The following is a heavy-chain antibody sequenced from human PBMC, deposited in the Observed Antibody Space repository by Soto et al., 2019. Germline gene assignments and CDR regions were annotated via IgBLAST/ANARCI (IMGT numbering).Heavy chain of an antibody. D-gene: IGHD2-2*01. J-gene: IGHJ6*03. CDR2: ISSSSYI. CDR3: LRDEVVPAAYSMDV. Sequence: GGSLRLSCAASGFTFSSYSMNWVRQAPGKGLEWVSSISSSSYIYYADSVKGRFTISRDNAKNSLYLQMNSLRAEDTAVYYCLRDEVVPAAYSMDVWGKGSTVTVSS. V-gene: IGHV3-21*01. CDR1: GFTFSSYS.